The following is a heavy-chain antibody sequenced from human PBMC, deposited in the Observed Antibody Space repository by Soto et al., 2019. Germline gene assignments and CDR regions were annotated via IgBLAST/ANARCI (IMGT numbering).Heavy chain of an antibody. J-gene: IGHJ4*02. CDR3: ARCGYISGWYYLDY. CDR2: IKQDGSEK. D-gene: IGHD6-13*01. Sequence: PGGSLRLSCTASGFTISGNWMSWVRQAPGKGLEWVDNIKQDGSEKYYVDTVKGRFTISRDNAKSTLFLQMNSLIADDTAVYYCARCGYISGWYYLDYWGRGTLVTVSS. CDR1: GFTISGNW. V-gene: IGHV3-7*01.